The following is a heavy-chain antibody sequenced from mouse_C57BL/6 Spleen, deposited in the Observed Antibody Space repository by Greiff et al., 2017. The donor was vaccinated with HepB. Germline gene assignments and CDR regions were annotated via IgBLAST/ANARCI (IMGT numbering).Heavy chain of an antibody. V-gene: IGHV1-80*01. CDR2: IYPGDGDT. CDR3: ASEGELYGSSYLFDY. Sequence: VQLQQSGAELVKPGASVKISCKASGYAFSSYWMNWVKQRPGKGLEWIGQIYPGDGDTNYNGKFKGKATLTADKSSSTASMQLSSLASEDSAVYFCASEGELYGSSYLFDYWGQGTTLTVSS. D-gene: IGHD1-1*01. CDR1: GYAFSSYW. J-gene: IGHJ2*01.